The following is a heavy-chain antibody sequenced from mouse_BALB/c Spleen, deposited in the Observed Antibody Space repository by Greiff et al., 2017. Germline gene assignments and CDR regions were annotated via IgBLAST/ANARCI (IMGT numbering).Heavy chain of an antibody. J-gene: IGHJ4*01. CDR3: ARYYGNYEYYAMDY. D-gene: IGHD2-1*01. CDR1: GYTFTDYY. V-gene: IGHV1-84*02. CDR2: IYPGSGNT. Sequence: LMESGPELVKPGASVKISCKASGYTFTDYYINWVKQKPGQGLEWIGWIYPGSGNTKYNEKFKGKATLTVDTSSSTAYMQLSSLTSEDTAVYFCARYYGNYEYYAMDYWGQGTSVTVSS.